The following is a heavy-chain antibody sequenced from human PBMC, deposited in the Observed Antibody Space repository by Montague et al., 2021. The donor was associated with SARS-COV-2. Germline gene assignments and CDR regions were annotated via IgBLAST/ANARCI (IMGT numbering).Heavy chain of an antibody. J-gene: IGHJ4*02. CDR1: GFTFSYCE. CDR2: ISGAGTTI. Sequence: SLRLSCAASGFTFSYCEMNWVRQAPGKGLEWISYISGAGTTISYADSVKGRFTISRDNAKNSLYLQMNSLRAEDTAVYYCARDLVVTDGISDYWGQGTLVTVSS. CDR3: ARDLVVTDGISDY. D-gene: IGHD2-8*02. V-gene: IGHV3-48*03.